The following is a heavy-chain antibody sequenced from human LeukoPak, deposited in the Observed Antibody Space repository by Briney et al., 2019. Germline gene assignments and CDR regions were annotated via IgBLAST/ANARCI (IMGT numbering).Heavy chain of an antibody. CDR1: GFTFSSSA. CDR2: TSKDGNIT. J-gene: IGHJ6*02. D-gene: IGHD6-19*01. CDR3: AKAGGWQTRFYYYGMDV. V-gene: IGHV3-30-3*01. Sequence: PGRSLRLSCAASGFTFSSSALHWVRQAPGKGLEWVAVTSKDGNITYYADSVKGRFTISRDNSKNTLYLQMNSLRAEDTAVYYCAKAGGWQTRFYYYGMDVWGQGTTVTVSS.